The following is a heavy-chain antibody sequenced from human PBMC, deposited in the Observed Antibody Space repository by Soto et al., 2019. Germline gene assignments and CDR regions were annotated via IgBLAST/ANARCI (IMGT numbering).Heavy chain of an antibody. D-gene: IGHD6-19*01. CDR3: ARKSDAVASRPPCY. CDR2: IYHSGTT. V-gene: IGHV4-39*01. J-gene: IGHJ4*02. Sequence: QLQLQESGPGLVKPSETLSLTCSVSGGSISSSSYYWGWIRQPPGKGLEWIGSIYHSGTTSYNPSLMSRVTISVDTSKNRLALRVSSVTVGDTAVYYCARKSDAVASRPPCYLGQGTLVTVSS. CDR1: GGSISSSSYY.